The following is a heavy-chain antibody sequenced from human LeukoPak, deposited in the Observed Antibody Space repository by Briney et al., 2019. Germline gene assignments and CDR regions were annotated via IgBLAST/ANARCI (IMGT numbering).Heavy chain of an antibody. CDR1: GYTFTGYY. Sequence: ASVKVSCKASGYTFTGYYIHWVRQAPGQGLEWMGWINANSGDTNSAQKFQDRVTMTRDTPISTAYMELSRLRSDDTAVYYCARANSAYAGQGWGQGTLVTVSS. CDR3: ARANSAYAGQG. CDR2: INANSGDT. J-gene: IGHJ4*02. D-gene: IGHD5-12*01. V-gene: IGHV1-2*02.